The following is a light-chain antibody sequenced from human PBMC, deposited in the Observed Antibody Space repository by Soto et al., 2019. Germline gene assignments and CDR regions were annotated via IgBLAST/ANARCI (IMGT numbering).Light chain of an antibody. J-gene: IGLJ3*02. CDR1: SSDVGSYNR. V-gene: IGLV2-18*02. CDR2: EVS. CDR3: SSYTSSSTWV. Sequence: QSALTQPPSVSGSPGQSVTISCTGTSSDVGSYNRVSWYQQPPGTAPKLMIYEVSNRPSGVPDSVSGYKSGNTAALTISGLQAEDEADYYCSSYTSSSTWVFGGGTKLTVL.